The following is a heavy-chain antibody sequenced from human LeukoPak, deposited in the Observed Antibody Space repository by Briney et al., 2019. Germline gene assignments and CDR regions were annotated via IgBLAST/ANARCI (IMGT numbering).Heavy chain of an antibody. J-gene: IGHJ6*02. V-gene: IGHV3-30*18. D-gene: IGHD3-22*01. CDR3: AKDITMIVVVISYYYGMDV. CDR1: GFTFSSYG. CDR2: ISYDGSNK. Sequence: GGSLRLSCAASGFTFSSYGMHWVRQAPGKGLERVAVISYDGSNKYYADSVKGRFTISRDNSKNTLYLQMNSLRAEDTAVYYCAKDITMIVVVISYYYGMDVWGQGTTVTVSS.